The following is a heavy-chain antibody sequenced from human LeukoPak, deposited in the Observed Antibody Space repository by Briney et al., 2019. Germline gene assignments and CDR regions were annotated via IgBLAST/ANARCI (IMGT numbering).Heavy chain of an antibody. J-gene: IGHJ4*02. CDR3: ARVSITIFGVVIRGDYYFDY. V-gene: IGHV1-46*01. Sequence: ASVKVSCKASGYTFTSYYMHWVRQAPGQGLEWMGIINPSGGSTSYAQKFQGRVTMTRGTSTSTVYMELSSLRSEDTAVYYCARVSITIFGVVIRGDYYFDYWGQGTLVTVSS. CDR1: GYTFTSYY. D-gene: IGHD3-3*01. CDR2: INPSGGST.